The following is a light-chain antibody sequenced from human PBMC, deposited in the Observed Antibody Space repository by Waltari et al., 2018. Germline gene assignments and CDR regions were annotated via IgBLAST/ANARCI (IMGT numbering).Light chain of an antibody. CDR3: QQYNTWPYT. V-gene: IGKV3-15*01. CDR1: ERISSSY. CDR2: FTS. J-gene: IGKJ2*01. Sequence: EILMTQSQGTLSVSPGDRASLPCRASERISSSYLAGYKQKGCQPPRLLIYFTSTRAAGVPARFSGSGSGTEFTLTISSLQSEDFAVYYCQQYNTWPYTFGQGTKIEIK.